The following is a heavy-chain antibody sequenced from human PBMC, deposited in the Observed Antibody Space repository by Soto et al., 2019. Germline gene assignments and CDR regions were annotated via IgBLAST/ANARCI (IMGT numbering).Heavy chain of an antibody. Sequence: SETLSLTCAVYGGSFSGYYWSWIRQPPGKGLEWIGEINHSGSTNYNPSLKSRVTISVDTSKNQFSLKLSSVTAADTAVYYCARVGVEGEFDAFDIWGQGTMVTVSS. CDR1: GGSFSGYY. CDR2: INHSGST. V-gene: IGHV4-34*01. CDR3: ARVGVEGEFDAFDI. J-gene: IGHJ3*02. D-gene: IGHD3-16*01.